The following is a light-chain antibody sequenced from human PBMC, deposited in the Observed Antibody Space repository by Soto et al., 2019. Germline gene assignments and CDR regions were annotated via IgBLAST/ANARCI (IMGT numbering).Light chain of an antibody. Sequence: QSALTQPPSASGSPGQSVTISCTGTSSDVGAYNYVSWYQQLPGKAPKLIIYEVSKRPSGVPDRISGSKSGNTASLTVSGLQAEDEADYYCTSYAGTYSFFYVFGTGTKVTVL. J-gene: IGLJ1*01. CDR2: EVS. CDR1: SSDVGAYNY. CDR3: TSYAGTYSFFYV. V-gene: IGLV2-8*01.